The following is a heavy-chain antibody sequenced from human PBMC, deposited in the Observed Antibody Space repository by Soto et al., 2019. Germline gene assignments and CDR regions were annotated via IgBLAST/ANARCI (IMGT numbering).Heavy chain of an antibody. CDR3: GKGTWCDFDI. J-gene: IGHJ3*02. CDR1: GFTFSSNA. D-gene: IGHD2-8*02. V-gene: IGHV3-23*01. Sequence: EVQLLESGGGLVQPGGSLRLSCVASGFTFSSNAMSWARQAPGKGLEWVSHITSGRGGGTYYADSGKGRFTISRDNAKNTLYMQMTRLRVEDTAVSYCGKGTWCDFDIWGHGTLVTVSS. CDR2: ITSGRGGGT.